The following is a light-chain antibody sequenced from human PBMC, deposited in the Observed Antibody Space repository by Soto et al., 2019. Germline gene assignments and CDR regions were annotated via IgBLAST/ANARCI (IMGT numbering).Light chain of an antibody. Sequence: QSVLTQPPSVSAAPGQTVTISCSGSSSNIGNDYVSWYQQLPEAAPKLLIYANNKRPSGIPDRFSASKSGTSATLGITGLQTGDEADYYCGTWDSSLTAGVFGGGTQLTVL. CDR2: ANN. J-gene: IGLJ3*02. V-gene: IGLV1-51*02. CDR1: SSNIGNDY. CDR3: GTWDSSLTAGV.